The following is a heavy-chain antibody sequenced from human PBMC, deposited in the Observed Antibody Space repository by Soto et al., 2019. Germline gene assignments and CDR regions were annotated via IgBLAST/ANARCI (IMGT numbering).Heavy chain of an antibody. J-gene: IGHJ4*02. Sequence: SETLSLTCAVYGGSFSGYYWSWIRQPPGKGLEWIGEINHSGSTNYNPSLKSRVTISVDTSKNQFSLKLSSVTAVDTAVYYCARRRGPELRPFDYWGQGTLVTVSS. CDR2: INHSGST. CDR3: ARRRGPELRPFDY. CDR1: GGSFSGYY. D-gene: IGHD1-7*01. V-gene: IGHV4-34*01.